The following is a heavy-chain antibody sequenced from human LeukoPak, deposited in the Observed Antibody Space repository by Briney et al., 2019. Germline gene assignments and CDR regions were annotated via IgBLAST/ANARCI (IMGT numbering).Heavy chain of an antibody. V-gene: IGHV1-18*01. CDR2: ISAYNGNT. J-gene: IGHJ4*02. CDR1: GYTFTSYG. Sequence: ASVKVSCKASGYTFTSYGISWVRQAPGQGLEWMGWISAYNGNTNYAQKLQGRVTMTTDTSTSTAYMELRSLRSDDTAVYYCARGPPGVVIGGYFDYWGQGTLVTVSS. CDR3: ARGPPGVVIGGYFDY. D-gene: IGHD3-3*01.